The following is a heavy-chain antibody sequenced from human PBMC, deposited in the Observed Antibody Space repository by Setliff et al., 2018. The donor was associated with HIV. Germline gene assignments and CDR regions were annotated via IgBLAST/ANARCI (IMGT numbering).Heavy chain of an antibody. CDR3: ARALWWSDAFDI. Sequence: GGSLRLSCAASGLTVSSNYMSWVRQAPGKGLEWVSVIYSGGNTYYADSVKGRFTISRDNSKNILYLQMNSLRAEDTAVYYCARALWWSDAFDIWGQGTMVTVSS. CDR1: GLTVSSNY. CDR2: IYSGGNT. D-gene: IGHD2-21*01. V-gene: IGHV3-53*01. J-gene: IGHJ3*02.